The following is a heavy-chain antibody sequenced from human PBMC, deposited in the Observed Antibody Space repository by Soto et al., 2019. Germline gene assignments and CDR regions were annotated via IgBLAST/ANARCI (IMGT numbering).Heavy chain of an antibody. CDR2: ISFDGSSK. CDR1: GFTFSSNG. D-gene: IGHD5-18*01. V-gene: IGHV3-30*18. CDR3: AKDWGEYSYQP. Sequence: QVQLVESGGGVVQPGRSLRLSFPAPGFTFSSNGMNGVRQAPGKGLGWGAVISFDGSSKNYADSVKGRFTISRDNSKNTLWLQMDSLRVEDTAMYYCAKDWGEYSYQPWGQGTLVTVSS. J-gene: IGHJ5*02.